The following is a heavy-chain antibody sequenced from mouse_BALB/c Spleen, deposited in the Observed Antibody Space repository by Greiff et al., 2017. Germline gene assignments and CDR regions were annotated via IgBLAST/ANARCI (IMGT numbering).Heavy chain of an antibody. CDR1: GFTFSSYY. D-gene: IGHD6-5*01. CDR3: ARQAYYDAMDY. CDR2: INSNGGST. Sequence: EVMLVESGGGLVKLGGSLKLSCAASGFTFSSYYMSWVRQTPEKRLELVAAINSNGGSTYYPDTVKGRFTISRDNAKNTLYLQMSSLKSEDTALYYWARQAYYDAMDYWGQGTSVTVSS. V-gene: IGHV5-6-2*01. J-gene: IGHJ4*01.